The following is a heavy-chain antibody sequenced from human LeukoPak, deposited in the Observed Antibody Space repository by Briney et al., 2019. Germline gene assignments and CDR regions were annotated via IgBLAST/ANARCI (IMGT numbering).Heavy chain of an antibody. J-gene: IGHJ6*01. CDR1: GFTYSSYW. CDR2: IKQDGSEK. Sequence: PGGSLRLSCEASGFTYSSYWMTWVRQAPGKGLEWVANIKQDGSEKYCVDSVKGRFTISRDNAKNSRYLQMNSLRAEDTAVYYWARDMDVWGQGTTNPVSS. CDR3: ARDMDV. V-gene: IGHV3-7*04.